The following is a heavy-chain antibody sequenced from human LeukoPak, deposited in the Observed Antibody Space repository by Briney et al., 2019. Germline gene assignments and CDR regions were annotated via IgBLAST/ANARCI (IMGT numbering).Heavy chain of an antibody. CDR1: GFTFSSYG. CDR2: ISGSGGGT. Sequence: GGSLRLSCGASGFTFSSYGMSWVRQAPGKGLEWVSGISGSGGGTYYADSVKGRFTISRDNSKNTLYLQMNSLRAEDTAVYYCAELGITMIGGVWGKGTTVTISS. V-gene: IGHV3-23*01. J-gene: IGHJ6*04. CDR3: AELGITMIGGV. D-gene: IGHD3-10*02.